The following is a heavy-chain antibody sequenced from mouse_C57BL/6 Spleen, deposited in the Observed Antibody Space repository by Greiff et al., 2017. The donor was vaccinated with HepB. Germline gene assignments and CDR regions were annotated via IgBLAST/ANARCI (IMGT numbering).Heavy chain of an antibody. CDR1: GYTFTSYW. CDR2: IHPNRGST. CDR3: ARSGSKNYWYFDV. V-gene: IGHV1-64*01. J-gene: IGHJ1*03. Sequence: VQLQQPGAELVKPGASVKLSCKASGYTFTSYWMHWVKQRPGQGLAWIGMIHPNRGSTTYNEKFKSKATLTVDKSYKTAYMQLSSLTSEDSAVDDCARSGSKNYWYFDVWGTGTTVTVSS. D-gene: IGHD2-5*01.